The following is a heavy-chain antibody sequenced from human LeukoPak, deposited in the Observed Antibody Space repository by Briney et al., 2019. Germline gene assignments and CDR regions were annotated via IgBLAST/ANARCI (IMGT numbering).Heavy chain of an antibody. Sequence: SETLSLTCTVSGDSISSGDYYWSWIRQPAGKGLEWIGSIYYSGNTYYNPSLKSRVTISTDTSKNQISLKLTSVTAADTAVYYCARDRLLWFGELDFWGLGTLVIVSS. CDR3: ARDRLLWFGELDF. CDR2: IYYSGNT. V-gene: IGHV4-61*10. J-gene: IGHJ4*02. D-gene: IGHD3-10*01. CDR1: GDSISSGDYY.